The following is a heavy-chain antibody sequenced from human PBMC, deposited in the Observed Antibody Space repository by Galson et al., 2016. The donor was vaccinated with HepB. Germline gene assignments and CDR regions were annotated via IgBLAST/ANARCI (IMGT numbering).Heavy chain of an antibody. V-gene: IGHV3-21*01. D-gene: IGHD6-6*01. CDR2: ISSNRRYI. CDR3: ARDFRGSNIASRDFDY. J-gene: IGHJ4*02. CDR1: GFTFSSSS. Sequence: LRLSCAASGFTFSSSSMNWVRQAPGKGLEWVSSISSNRRYINYVDSVRGRFTISRDDAKNSLYLQMSSLRAEDTAVYYCARDFRGSNIASRDFDYWGQGTLVTVSS.